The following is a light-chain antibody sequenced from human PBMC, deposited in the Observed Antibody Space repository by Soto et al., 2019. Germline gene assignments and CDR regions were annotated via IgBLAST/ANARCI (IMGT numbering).Light chain of an antibody. J-gene: IGLJ3*02. CDR3: SSSAGIYHYLV. CDR1: SSDVGGYEY. V-gene: IGLV2-11*01. CDR2: EVN. Sequence: QSALTQPRSVSGSPGQSVTISCSGTSSDVGGYEYVSWYQQHPGKAPRLMIYEVNKRPSGVPDRFSGSKSGYTASLTVSGLQTEDEAFYYCSSSAGIYHYLVFGGGTQLTVL.